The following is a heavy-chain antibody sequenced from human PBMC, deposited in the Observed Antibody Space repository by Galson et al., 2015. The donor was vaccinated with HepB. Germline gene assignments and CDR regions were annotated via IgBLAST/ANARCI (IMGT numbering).Heavy chain of an antibody. CDR1: GYNFANHW. Sequence: QSGAEVKKPGESLKISCKGSGYNFANHWIGWVRQMPGKGLEWMGIIYPADSDTRYNPSFQGQVAISADKSISTAYLQWSSLKASDTAMYYCARPPSGDNAFDYWGQGTLVTVSS. J-gene: IGHJ4*02. CDR3: ARPPSGDNAFDY. D-gene: IGHD5-24*01. V-gene: IGHV5-51*01. CDR2: IYPADSDT.